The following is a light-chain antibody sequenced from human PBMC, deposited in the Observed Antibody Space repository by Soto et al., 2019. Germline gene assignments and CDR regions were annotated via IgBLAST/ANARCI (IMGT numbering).Light chain of an antibody. CDR3: QQRGNWPPT. CDR1: QSIGNF. Sequence: EIVLTQSPATLSLSPGERATLSCRASQSIGNFLGWYQQKPGQPPRLLIFDASNRATGIPGRFSGSGSGTDFTLTISSLEPEDFAVYYCQQRGNWPPTFGPETKVNI. J-gene: IGKJ3*01. V-gene: IGKV3-11*01. CDR2: DAS.